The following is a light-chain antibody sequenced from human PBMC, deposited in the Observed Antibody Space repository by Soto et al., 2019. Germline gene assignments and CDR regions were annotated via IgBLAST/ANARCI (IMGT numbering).Light chain of an antibody. Sequence: EIVMQQSPGTLSLSPGERATLSCRASQSVGTNLAWYQQKPGQAPRVLIYDASDRATGIPARFSGSGSGTDFTLTISSLEPEDFAVYYCQRRGDWPLYSFGQGTKLEIK. J-gene: IGKJ2*03. CDR1: QSVGTN. CDR3: QRRGDWPLYS. CDR2: DAS. V-gene: IGKV3-11*01.